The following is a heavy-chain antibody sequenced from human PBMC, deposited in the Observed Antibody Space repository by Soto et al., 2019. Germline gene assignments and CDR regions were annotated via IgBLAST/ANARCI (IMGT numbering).Heavy chain of an antibody. J-gene: IGHJ4*02. CDR3: AKAAGNSYGYQNVDS. V-gene: IGHV3-74*01. Sequence: GGSLRLSCAASGFTFGSYWMHWVRQAPGKGLEWVSAIIAHGNSTNYADSVKGRFTISRDNSKNTLFLQMNSLGAEDTAVYFCAKAAGNSYGYQNVDSWGQGTLVTVSS. CDR2: IIAHGNST. D-gene: IGHD5-18*01. CDR1: GFTFGSYW.